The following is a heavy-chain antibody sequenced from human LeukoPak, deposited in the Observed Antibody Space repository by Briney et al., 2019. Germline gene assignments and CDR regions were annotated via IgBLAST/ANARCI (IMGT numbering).Heavy chain of an antibody. J-gene: IGHJ4*02. D-gene: IGHD1-26*01. CDR3: AKKGQYSGSYYFDY. CDR1: GFTFSNYW. V-gene: IGHV3-7*01. Sequence: GGSLGLSCAASGFTFSNYWMTWVRQAPGKGLEWVAHVKPDGSEKSYVDSVKGRFTISRDNAQNSLYLQMNSLRAEDTAVYYCAKKGQYSGSYYFDYWGQGTLVTVSS. CDR2: VKPDGSEK.